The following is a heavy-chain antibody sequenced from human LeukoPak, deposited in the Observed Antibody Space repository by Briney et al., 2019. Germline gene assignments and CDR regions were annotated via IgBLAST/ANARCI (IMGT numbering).Heavy chain of an antibody. D-gene: IGHD6-19*01. CDR2: ISAYNGNT. J-gene: IGHJ5*02. V-gene: IGHV1-18*01. CDR1: GYTFTSYG. Sequence: ASVKVSCKASGYTFTSYGISWVRQAPGQGLEWMGWISAYNGNTNYAQKLQGRVTMTTDTSTSTAYMELRSLRSDDTAVYYCARDRFVGSGWHEDWFDPWGQGTLVTVSS. CDR3: ARDRFVGSGWHEDWFDP.